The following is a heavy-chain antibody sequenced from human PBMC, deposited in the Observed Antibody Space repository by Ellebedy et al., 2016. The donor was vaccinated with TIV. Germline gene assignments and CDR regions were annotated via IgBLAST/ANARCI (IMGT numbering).Heavy chain of an antibody. CDR3: ARHDGPNSSWYVRKFYYYGLDV. CDR1: GYSFTSYW. V-gene: IGHV5-51*01. CDR2: IYPGDSDT. Sequence: KVSCKGSGYSFTSYWIGWVRQMPGKGLEWMGIIYPGDSDTRYSPSFQGQVTISADKSISTAYLQWGSLKASDTAMYYCARHDGPNSSWYVRKFYYYGLDVWGQGTTVTVSS. D-gene: IGHD6-13*01. J-gene: IGHJ6*02.